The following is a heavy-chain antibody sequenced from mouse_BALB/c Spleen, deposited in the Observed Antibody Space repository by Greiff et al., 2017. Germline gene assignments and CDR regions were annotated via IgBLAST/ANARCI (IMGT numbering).Heavy chain of an antibody. CDR3: ARNYRYDEDPMDY. J-gene: IGHJ4*01. Sequence: QVQLQQSGPELVKPGASVRISCKASGYTFTSYYIHWVKQRPGQGLEWIGWIYPGNVNTKYNEKFKGKATLTADKSSSTAYMQLSSLTSEDSAVYFCARNYRYDEDPMDYWGQGTSVTVSS. V-gene: IGHV1S56*01. CDR1: GYTFTSYY. CDR2: IYPGNVNT. D-gene: IGHD2-14*01.